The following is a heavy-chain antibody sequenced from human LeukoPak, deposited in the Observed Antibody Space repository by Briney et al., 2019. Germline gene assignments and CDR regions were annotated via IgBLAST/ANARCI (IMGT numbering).Heavy chain of an antibody. CDR3: ARGMTYYYDSSGYSPHYYFDY. D-gene: IGHD3-22*01. CDR1: GGSISSYY. J-gene: IGHJ4*02. CDR2: IYYSGST. Sequence: SETLSLTCTVSGGSISSYYWSWIRQPPGKGLEWIGYIYYSGSTNYNPSLKSRVTISVDTSKNQFSLKLSSVTAADTAVYCCARGMTYYYDSSGYSPHYYFDYWGQGTLVTVSS. V-gene: IGHV4-59*01.